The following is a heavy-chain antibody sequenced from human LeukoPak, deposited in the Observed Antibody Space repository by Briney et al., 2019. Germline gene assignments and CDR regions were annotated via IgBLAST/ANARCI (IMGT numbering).Heavy chain of an antibody. CDR3: ARDSCGSPSCFDY. D-gene: IGHD2-2*01. Sequence: GGSLRLSCTASGFTFSSYGMHWVRQAPGRGLEWVAAIQYDGSIEYYADSVKGRFTISRGQSKNTLFLQVNSLRAEDTAVYYCARDSCGSPSCFDYWGQGTLVIVSS. J-gene: IGHJ4*02. V-gene: IGHV3-33*01. CDR1: GFTFSSYG. CDR2: IQYDGSIE.